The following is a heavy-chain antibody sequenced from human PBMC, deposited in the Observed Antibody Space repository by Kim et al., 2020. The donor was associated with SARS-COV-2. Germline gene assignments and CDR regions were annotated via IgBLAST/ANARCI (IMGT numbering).Heavy chain of an antibody. CDR3: ARTGATDVTVSSFSYYYS. Sequence: SETLSLTCTVSGGSISSYYWSWIRQPPGKGLEWIGYIYHTGSTNYNPSLKSRVIISVDTSKNQFSLKLSSVTAADTAVYYCARTGATDVTVSSFSYYYS. CDR1: GGSISSYY. V-gene: IGHV4-59*01. J-gene: IGHJ6*03. D-gene: IGHD4-4*01. CDR2: IYHTGST.